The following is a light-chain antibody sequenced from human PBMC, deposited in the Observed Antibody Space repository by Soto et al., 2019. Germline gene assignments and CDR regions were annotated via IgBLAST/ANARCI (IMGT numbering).Light chain of an antibody. CDR2: QAS. Sequence: DVQMTQSPSTLSASVGDRVTTTCRASQSISSWLAWYQQQPGKAPKLLIYQASALESGVPSRFSGSGSGTEFTLTITILQPDDFATYYCQQYNSYPVTFGGGTRGEIK. V-gene: IGKV1-5*03. J-gene: IGKJ4*01. CDR3: QQYNSYPVT. CDR1: QSISSW.